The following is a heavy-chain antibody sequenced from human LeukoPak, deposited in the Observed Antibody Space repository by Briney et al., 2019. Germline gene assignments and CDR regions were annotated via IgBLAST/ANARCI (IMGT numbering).Heavy chain of an antibody. CDR2: IYYSGST. D-gene: IGHD3-22*01. CDR1: GGSISSGGYY. V-gene: IGHV4-31*03. J-gene: IGHJ4*02. CDR3: VGTNYYDSSGFDY. Sequence: SETLSLTCTVSGGSISSGGYYWSWIRQHPGKGLEWIGYIYYSGSTYYNPSLKSRVTISVDTSKNQFSLKLSSVAAADTAVYYCVGTNYYDSSGFDYWGQGTLVTVSS.